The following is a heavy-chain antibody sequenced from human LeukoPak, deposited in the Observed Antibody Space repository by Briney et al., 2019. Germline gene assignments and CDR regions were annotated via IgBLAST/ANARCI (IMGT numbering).Heavy chain of an antibody. CDR2: ISWNGRSI. J-gene: IGHJ6*02. Sequence: GGSLRLSCVASGFTFSSFAMSWVRQAPGKGLEWVSGISWNGRSIGYADSVKGRFTISRDNAKSSLYLQMNSLRAEDTALYNCAKDTMARHAWGKSYYYDGMDVWGQGTTVTVSS. V-gene: IGHV3-9*01. D-gene: IGHD3-10*01. CDR3: AKDTMARHAWGKSYYYDGMDV. CDR1: GFTFSSFA.